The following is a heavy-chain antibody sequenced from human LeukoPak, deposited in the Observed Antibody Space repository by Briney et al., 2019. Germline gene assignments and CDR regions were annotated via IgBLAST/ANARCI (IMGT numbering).Heavy chain of an antibody. J-gene: IGHJ6*02. CDR2: IYYSGST. CDR3: ARHASSGGSPQYYYYGMDV. D-gene: IGHD2-15*01. V-gene: IGHV4-39*01. CDR1: GGSISSSSYY. Sequence: PSETLSLTCIVSGGSISSSSYYWGWIRQPPGKGLEWIGSIYYSGSTYYNPSLKSRVTMSVDTSKNQFSLKLRSVTAADTTVYYCARHASSGGSPQYYYYGMDVWGQGTTVTVSS.